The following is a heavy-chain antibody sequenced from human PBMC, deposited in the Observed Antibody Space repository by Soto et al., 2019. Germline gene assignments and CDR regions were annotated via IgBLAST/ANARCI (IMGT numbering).Heavy chain of an antibody. CDR1: GGTFSSYA. V-gene: IGHV1-69*13. Sequence: SVKVSCKASGGTFSSYAISWVRQAPGQGLEWMGGIIPIFGTANYAQKFQGRVTITADESTSTAYMELSSLRSEDTAVYYCARDYYSNHGGYYYGMDAWGQGTTVTVSS. CDR2: IIPIFGTA. D-gene: IGHD4-4*01. CDR3: ARDYYSNHGGYYYGMDA. J-gene: IGHJ6*02.